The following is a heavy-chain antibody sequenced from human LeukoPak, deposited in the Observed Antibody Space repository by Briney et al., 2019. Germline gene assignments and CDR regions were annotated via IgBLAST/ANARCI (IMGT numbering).Heavy chain of an antibody. V-gene: IGHV3-11*01. J-gene: IGHJ4*02. CDR2: ISSSGSTI. D-gene: IGHD1-1*01. CDR1: GFTFSDYY. Sequence: GGSLRLSCAASGFTFSDYYMSWIRQAPGKGLEWVSYISSSGSTIFYADPVKGRFTIPRHNAKHSLYLQLKSLRAEGTAVYYCAREVKKGERGTFWGQGTLVTVSS. CDR3: AREVKKGERGTF.